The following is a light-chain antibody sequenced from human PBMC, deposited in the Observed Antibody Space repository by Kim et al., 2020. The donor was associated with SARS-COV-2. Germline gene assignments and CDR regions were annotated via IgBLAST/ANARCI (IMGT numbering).Light chain of an antibody. CDR2: SAS. CDR3: QQTYSTASIT. CDR1: QSISSY. V-gene: IGKV1-39*01. J-gene: IGKJ5*01. Sequence: DIQMTQSPSSLSASVGDRVTITCRASQSISSYLNWYQQKPGKAPKLLIYSASTLQSGVPSRFSGSGSGTDFTLTISTLQPEDFAIYYCQQTYSTASITFGQGTRLEIK.